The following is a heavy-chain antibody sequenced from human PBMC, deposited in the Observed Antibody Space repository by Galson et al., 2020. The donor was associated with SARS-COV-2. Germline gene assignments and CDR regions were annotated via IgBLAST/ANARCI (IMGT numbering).Heavy chain of an antibody. D-gene: IGHD6-13*01. V-gene: IGHV2-70*01. Sequence: SGPTLVKPTQTLTLTCTFSGFSLSTSGVCGSWIRQPPGKALEWLSLIDWDDDKYYSTSLKTRLTISKDTTNNQVVLTMSNMDPVDTATYYGGRILEYSSSWPHFDYWGQGTLVTVSS. CDR2: IDWDDDK. CDR3: GRILEYSSSWPHFDY. CDR1: GFSLSTSGVC. J-gene: IGHJ4*02.